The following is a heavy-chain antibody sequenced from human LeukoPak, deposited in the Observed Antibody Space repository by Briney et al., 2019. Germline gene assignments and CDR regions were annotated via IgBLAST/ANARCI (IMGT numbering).Heavy chain of an antibody. CDR3: AKDCNGGNCYIDY. CDR2: MSGRGVST. J-gene: IGHJ4*02. D-gene: IGHD2-15*01. V-gene: IGHV3-23*01. CDR1: GFTFTNYA. Sequence: GGSLRLSCAASGFTFTNYAMSWVRRAPGKGLEWVSGMSGRGVSTYYADSVKGRFTISSDNSKNTLYLQVNSLRAEDPAIYYCAKDCNGGNCYIDYWGQGTLVTVAS.